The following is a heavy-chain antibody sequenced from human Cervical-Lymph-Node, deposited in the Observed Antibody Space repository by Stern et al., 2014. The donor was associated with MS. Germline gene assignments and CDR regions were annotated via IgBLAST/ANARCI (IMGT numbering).Heavy chain of an antibody. CDR2: FDPEDGKG. CDR1: GYSLSELS. J-gene: IGHJ4*02. D-gene: IGHD2-15*01. Sequence: DQLVESGAELKKPGASVKVSCKVSGYSLSELSMHWVRQAPGKGLEWVGRFDPEDGKGIYAQKFQGRVTMTEDSFTDTAYMDLSSLRFEDTAVYYCAVVKLREDYASGEHWGPGTLVTVSS. V-gene: IGHV1-24*01. CDR3: AVVKLREDYASGEH.